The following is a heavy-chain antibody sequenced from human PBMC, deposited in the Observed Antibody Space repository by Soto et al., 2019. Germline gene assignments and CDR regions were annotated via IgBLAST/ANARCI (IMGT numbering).Heavy chain of an antibody. Sequence: EVQLLESGGGLVQPGGSLRLSCAASGFTFSSYAMSWVRQAPGKGLEWVSAISGSGGSTYYADSVTGRFTISRDNSKNTLYLQMNSLRAEDTAVYYCAKDWDIVVVGGSDYWGQGTLVTVSS. D-gene: IGHD2-15*01. CDR2: ISGSGGST. CDR1: GFTFSSYA. V-gene: IGHV3-23*01. J-gene: IGHJ4*02. CDR3: AKDWDIVVVGGSDY.